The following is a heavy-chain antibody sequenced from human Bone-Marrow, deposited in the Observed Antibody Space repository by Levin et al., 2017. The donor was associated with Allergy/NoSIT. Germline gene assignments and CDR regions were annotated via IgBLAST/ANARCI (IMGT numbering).Heavy chain of an antibody. Sequence: PGGSLRLSCAVSGGSISGNYWWSWVRQPPGKGLEWIGEIYHSGNTNYNPSLKSRVSILVDKSKNQLSLILSSVTAADTAVYYCARDRVRTIAAGGDAFDIWGQGTMVTVSS. CDR2: IYHSGNT. CDR3: ARDRVRTIAAGGDAFDI. CDR1: GGSISGNYW. J-gene: IGHJ3*02. V-gene: IGHV4-4*02. D-gene: IGHD6-13*01.